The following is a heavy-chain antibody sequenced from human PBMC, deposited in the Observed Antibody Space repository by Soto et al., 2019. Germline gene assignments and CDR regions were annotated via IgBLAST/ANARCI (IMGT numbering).Heavy chain of an antibody. Sequence: PGGSLRLSCAACGFTFSDHYMDWVRQAPGKGLEWVGRTRNKANSYTTEYAASVKGRFTTSRDDSKNSLYLQMNSLKTEDTAVYYSARAVNRDGYNYEDYWGQGTLVTVSS. J-gene: IGHJ4*02. V-gene: IGHV3-72*01. D-gene: IGHD5-12*01. CDR2: TRNKANSYTT. CDR1: GFTFSDHY. CDR3: ARAVNRDGYNYEDY.